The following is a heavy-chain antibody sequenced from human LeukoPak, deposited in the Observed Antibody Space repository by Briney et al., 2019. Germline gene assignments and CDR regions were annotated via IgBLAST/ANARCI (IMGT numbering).Heavy chain of an antibody. CDR3: ARVVVVPATTGVYYFDY. D-gene: IGHD2-15*01. CDR1: GYSISSDYY. CDR2: IFHSGST. V-gene: IGHV4-38-2*02. Sequence: SETLSLTCTVSGYSISSDYYWGWIRPPPGKGLEGIGNIFHSGSTYYNPSLKSRVTISVDTSKNQFSLKLSSVTAADTAVYYCARVVVVPATTGVYYFDYWGQGTLVTVSS. J-gene: IGHJ4*02.